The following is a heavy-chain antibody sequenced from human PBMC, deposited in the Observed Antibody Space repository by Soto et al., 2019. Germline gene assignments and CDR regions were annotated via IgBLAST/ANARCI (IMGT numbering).Heavy chain of an antibody. Sequence: QVQLVESGGGLVKPGGSLRLSCAASGLTFSDCYMNWIRQAPGKGLEWVSYISSSGSSINYAGSVKGRFTISRDNAKNSLYLQMTRLRAEDTARYYCARVRFGERGYAMDVWGQGTTVTVSS. D-gene: IGHD3-10*01. J-gene: IGHJ6*02. CDR2: ISSSGSSI. V-gene: IGHV3-11*01. CDR3: ARVRFGERGYAMDV. CDR1: GLTFSDCY.